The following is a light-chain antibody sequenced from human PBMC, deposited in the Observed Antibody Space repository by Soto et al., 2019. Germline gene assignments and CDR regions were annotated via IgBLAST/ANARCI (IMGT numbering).Light chain of an antibody. V-gene: IGKV1-5*01. J-gene: IGKJ1*01. Sequence: DVQMTQSPSTLSASIGERITISCRANQSISNFLAWYQQKPGKAPKLLIYDASTLESGVPSRFRGSGSGTEFTLTISSLQPDDFATYFCRQYNSYSGTFGQGTKVDIK. CDR1: QSISNF. CDR3: RQYNSYSGT. CDR2: DAS.